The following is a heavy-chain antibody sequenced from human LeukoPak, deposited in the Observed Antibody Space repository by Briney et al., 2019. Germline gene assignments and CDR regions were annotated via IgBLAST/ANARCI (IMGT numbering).Heavy chain of an antibody. CDR2: IRSKANSYAT. V-gene: IGHV3-73*01. CDR1: GFTFSGSA. J-gene: IGHJ6*02. Sequence: PGGSLRLSCAASGFTFSGSAMHWVRQASGKGLEWVGRIRSKANSYATAYAASVKGRFTISRDDSKNTAYLQMNSLKTEDTAVYYCTSSDQLLWFGEAPYGMDVWGQGTTVTVSS. D-gene: IGHD3-10*01. CDR3: TSSDQLLWFGEAPYGMDV.